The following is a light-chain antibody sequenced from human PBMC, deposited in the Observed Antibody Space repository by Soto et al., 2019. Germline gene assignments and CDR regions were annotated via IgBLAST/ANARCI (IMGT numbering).Light chain of an antibody. CDR1: SSDVGSYNL. V-gene: IGLV2-23*02. CDR3: CSYAGSSTFYV. CDR2: EVS. J-gene: IGLJ1*01. Sequence: QSFLHQPASVSGSPGQSIPISCTGTSSDVGSYNLVSWYQQHPGKAPKLMIYEVSKRPSGVSNRFSGSKSGNTASLTISGLQAEDEADYYCCSYAGSSTFYVFGTGTKVTVL.